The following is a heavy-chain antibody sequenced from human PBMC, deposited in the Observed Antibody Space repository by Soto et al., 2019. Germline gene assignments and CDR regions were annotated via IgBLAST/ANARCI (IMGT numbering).Heavy chain of an antibody. D-gene: IGHD1-26*01. V-gene: IGHV4-61*01. CDR2: IYYSGST. J-gene: IGHJ5*02. CDR3: ARYSGSYDPPYNWFDP. CDR1: GGSVSSGSYY. Sequence: SETLSLTCTVSGGSVSSGSYYWSWIRQPPGKGLEWIGYIYYSGSTNYNPSLKSRVTISVDTSKNQFSLKLSSVTAADTAVYYCARYSGSYDPPYNWFDPWGQGTPVTVSS.